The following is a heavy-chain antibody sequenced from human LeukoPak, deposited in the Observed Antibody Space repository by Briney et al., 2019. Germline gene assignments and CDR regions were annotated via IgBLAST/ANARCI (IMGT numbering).Heavy chain of an antibody. V-gene: IGHV3-53*01. J-gene: IGHJ4*02. CDR1: GFTVRGNY. CDR2: FYGGGDT. D-gene: IGHD4-17*01. CDR3: ARRPAEGHYGDYD. Sequence: HPGGPLRLSCAASGFTVRGNYMSWVRQAPGKGLEWVSVFYGGGDTYYADSVKGRFTISRDNSKNTLYLQMDSLGAEDTALYYCARRPAEGHYGDYDWGQGTLVTVSP.